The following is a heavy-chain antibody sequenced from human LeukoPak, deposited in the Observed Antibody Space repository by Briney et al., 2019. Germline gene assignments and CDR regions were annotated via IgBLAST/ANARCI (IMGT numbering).Heavy chain of an antibody. Sequence: GGSLRLSCAGSGFTFSSYSMNWVRQAPGKGMKWVSSISSSSSYIYYADSVKGRFTIFRDNAKNSLYLQMNSLRAEDTAVYYCARDSVMVRGVITPFDYWGQGTLVTVSS. CDR1: GFTFSSYS. J-gene: IGHJ4*02. CDR2: ISSSSSYI. V-gene: IGHV3-21*01. CDR3: ARDSVMVRGVITPFDY. D-gene: IGHD3-10*01.